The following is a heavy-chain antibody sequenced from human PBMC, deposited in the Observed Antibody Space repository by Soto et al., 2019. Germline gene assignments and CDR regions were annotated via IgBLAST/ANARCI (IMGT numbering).Heavy chain of an antibody. Sequence: SVKVSCKASGGTFSSYTISWVRQAPGQGLEWMGRIIPILGIANYAQKFQGRVTITADKSTSTAYMELSSLRSEDTAVYYCARERRTMVRGVHLDYWGQGTLVTVSS. CDR3: ARERRTMVRGVHLDY. J-gene: IGHJ4*02. D-gene: IGHD3-10*01. V-gene: IGHV1-69*04. CDR2: IIPILGIA. CDR1: GGTFSSYT.